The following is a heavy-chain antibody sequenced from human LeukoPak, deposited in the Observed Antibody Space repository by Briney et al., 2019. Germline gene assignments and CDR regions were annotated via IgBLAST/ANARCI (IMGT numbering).Heavy chain of an antibody. CDR3: ARDRSNSRDLDN. D-gene: IGHD4-11*01. V-gene: IGHV3-21*01. CDR1: GFTFSDYS. Sequence: GGSLRLSCAASGFTFSDYSMNWVRQAPGKGLEWHSCIGSSTTSHIYYADSVKGRFTISRDNAKNSLHLQMNGLRPEDTAVYYCARDRSNSRDLDNWGQGTLVTVSS. CDR2: IGSSTTSHI. J-gene: IGHJ4*02.